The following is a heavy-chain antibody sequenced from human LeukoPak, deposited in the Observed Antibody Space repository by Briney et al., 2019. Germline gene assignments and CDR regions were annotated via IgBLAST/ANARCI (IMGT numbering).Heavy chain of an antibody. J-gene: IGHJ4*02. CDR2: IYYSGST. CDR1: GGSINSYY. Sequence: SETLSLTCTVSGGSINSYYWSRIRQPPGKGLEWIGYIYYSGSTNYNPSLKSRVTISVDTSKNQFSLKLSSVTAADTAVYYCARAELLYAPFDYWGQGTLVTVSS. D-gene: IGHD3-10*01. V-gene: IGHV4-59*01. CDR3: ARAELLYAPFDY.